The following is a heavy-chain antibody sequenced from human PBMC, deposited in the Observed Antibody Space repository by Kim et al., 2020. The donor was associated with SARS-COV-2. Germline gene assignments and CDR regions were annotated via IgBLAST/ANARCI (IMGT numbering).Heavy chain of an antibody. D-gene: IGHD1-26*01. CDR3: ARHTILGAHRWFDP. V-gene: IGHV3-23*01. J-gene: IGHJ5*02. CDR1: GFTFINYA. CDR2: VGGGDGTT. Sequence: GGSLRLSCTASGFTFINYAMSWVRQAPGKGLEWVSVVGGGDGTTYYADSVKGRFTISRDNSKNTLFLQMNSLRAEDTAVYYCARHTILGAHRWFDPWGQGTLLIVSS.